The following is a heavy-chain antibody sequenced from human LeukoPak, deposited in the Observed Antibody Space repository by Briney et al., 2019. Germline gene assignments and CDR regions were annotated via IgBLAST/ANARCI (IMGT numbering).Heavy chain of an antibody. Sequence: GGSLRLSCAASGFTFSDYYMSWIRQAPGKGLEWVSYISSSGSTIHYADSVKGRFTISRDNAKNSLYLQMNSLRAEDTAVYYCANLVVPAATSAFDIWGQGTMVTVSS. CDR2: ISSSGSTI. CDR1: GFTFSDYY. V-gene: IGHV3-11*01. D-gene: IGHD2-2*01. CDR3: ANLVVPAATSAFDI. J-gene: IGHJ3*02.